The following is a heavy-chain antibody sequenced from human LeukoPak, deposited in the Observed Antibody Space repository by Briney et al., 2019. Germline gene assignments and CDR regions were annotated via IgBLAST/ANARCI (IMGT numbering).Heavy chain of an antibody. J-gene: IGHJ4*02. D-gene: IGHD3-3*01. V-gene: IGHV3-66*01. CDR2: IYSGGST. CDR3: ARDLLEWYFDY. CDR1: GLTVSSTY. Sequence: PGGSPRLSCAASGLTVSSTYMSWVRQTPGKGLEWVSVIYSGGSTYYADSVKGGFTISRDNSKNTLYLQMNSLRAEDTAVYYCARDLLEWYFDYWGQGTLVTVSS.